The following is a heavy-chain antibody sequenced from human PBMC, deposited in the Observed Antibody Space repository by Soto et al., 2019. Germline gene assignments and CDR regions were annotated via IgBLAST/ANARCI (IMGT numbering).Heavy chain of an antibody. Sequence: GWSXTLSCAASGFTFSTYPMHSVRQAAAKGLEWVAVISYDGSDIYYGDSGKGRFTISRHNSRNTVYLQMNPLQTEDTAGSYRARHEGTTATRGDGLDGWGQGPRVTVAS. D-gene: IGHD1-1*01. V-gene: IGHV3-30-3*01. CDR2: ISYDGSDI. J-gene: IGHJ4*02. CDR1: GFTFSTYP. CDR3: ARHEGTTATRGDGLDG.